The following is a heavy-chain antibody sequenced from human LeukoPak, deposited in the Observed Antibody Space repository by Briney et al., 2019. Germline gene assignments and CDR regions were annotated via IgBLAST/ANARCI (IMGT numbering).Heavy chain of an antibody. J-gene: IGHJ4*02. CDR1: VFTFDDYA. V-gene: IGHV3-9*03. CDR2: ISWNSGSI. D-gene: IGHD5-18*01. Sequence: GGSLRLSCAASVFTFDDYAMHWVRQAPGKGLEWVSGISWNSGSIGYADSVKGRFTISRDNAKNSLYLQMNSLRAEDMALYYCAKGRGYSYGCLDYWGQGTLVTVSS. CDR3: AKGRGYSYGCLDY.